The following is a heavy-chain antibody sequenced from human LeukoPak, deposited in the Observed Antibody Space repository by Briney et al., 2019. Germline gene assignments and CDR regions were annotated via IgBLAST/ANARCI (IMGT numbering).Heavy chain of an antibody. CDR3: ARGAHYHDSSEGFDY. CDR1: GYTFTVYY. Sequence: GASVKVSCKASGYTFTVYYMHWVRQAPGPGLEWMGWINPNSGGTNYAQKFQGRVTMTRDTSISTAYMELSRLRSDDTAVYYCARGAHYHDSSEGFDYWGQGTLVSVSS. D-gene: IGHD3-22*01. J-gene: IGHJ4*02. V-gene: IGHV1-2*02. CDR2: INPNSGGT.